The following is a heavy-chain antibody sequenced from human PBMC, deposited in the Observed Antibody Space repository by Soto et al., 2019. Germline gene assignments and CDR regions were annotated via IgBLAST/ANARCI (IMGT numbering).Heavy chain of an antibody. Sequence: EVQLLESGGGLVQPGGSLRLSCAASRFTFSSYAMSWVRQAPGKGLEWVSAISGSGGSTYYADSVKGRFTISRDNSKNTLYLQMNSLRAEDTAVYYCANSGGYYYDSSGYYDYWGQGTLVTVSS. V-gene: IGHV3-23*01. D-gene: IGHD3-22*01. CDR2: ISGSGGST. CDR1: RFTFSSYA. CDR3: ANSGGYYYDSSGYYDY. J-gene: IGHJ4*02.